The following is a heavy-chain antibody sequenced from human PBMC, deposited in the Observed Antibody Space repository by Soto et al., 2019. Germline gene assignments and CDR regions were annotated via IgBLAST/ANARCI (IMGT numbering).Heavy chain of an antibody. CDR3: ATVSWELQDAFEI. D-gene: IGHD1-7*01. V-gene: IGHV4-31*03. CDR2: IYHSGMT. Sequence: QVQLQESGPGLVKPSQTLSLTCTVSGGSISTGGYYWSWILQHPARGLEWIGYIYHSGMTFSHPSRQSRVPIPIDTSKNKFSLKLRSVTAADTAVYDCATVSWELQDAFEIWGQGTMVSVSS. CDR1: GGSISTGGYY. J-gene: IGHJ3*02.